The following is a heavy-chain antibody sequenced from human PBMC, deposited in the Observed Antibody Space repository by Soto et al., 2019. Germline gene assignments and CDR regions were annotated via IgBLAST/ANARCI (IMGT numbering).Heavy chain of an antibody. CDR2: ISYDGSNK. CDR3: AKGLLPDTAMVNFDY. CDR1: GFTFSSYG. Sequence: GGSLRLSCAASGFTFSSYGMHWVRQAPGKGLEWVAVISYDGSNKYYADSVKGRFTISRDNSKNTLYLQMNSLRAEDTAVYYCAKGLLPDTAMVNFDYWGQGTLVTVPQ. J-gene: IGHJ4*02. D-gene: IGHD5-18*01. V-gene: IGHV3-30*18.